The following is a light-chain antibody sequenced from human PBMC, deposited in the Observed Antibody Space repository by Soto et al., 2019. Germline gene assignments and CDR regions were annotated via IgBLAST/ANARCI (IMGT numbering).Light chain of an antibody. Sequence: DIQMTQSPSTLSASVGDRVTITCRASQTVNTWLAWYQQKPGKAPKVLIFDASSLKTGVPSRFSGSGSGTEFTLTISSLQPEDFATYYCQQSYSTPITFGQGTKVDIK. CDR2: DAS. CDR3: QQSYSTPIT. CDR1: QTVNTW. V-gene: IGKV1-5*01. J-gene: IGKJ1*01.